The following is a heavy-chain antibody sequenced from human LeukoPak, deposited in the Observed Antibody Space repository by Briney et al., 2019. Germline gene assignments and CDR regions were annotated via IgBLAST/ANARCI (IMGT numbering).Heavy chain of an antibody. CDR1: EFTLGSYA. J-gene: IGHJ4*02. V-gene: IGHV3-23*01. CDR3: AKYHNPDSTGPFH. D-gene: IGHD3-22*01. Sequence: PGGPLRLSCAASEFTLGSYAMSWVRQAPGKGLEWVSGISANGANTHYAESVRGRFIISRDNSKNTLYLQMNSLRAGDTALYFCAKYHNPDSTGPFHWGQGTLVTVSS. CDR2: ISANGANT.